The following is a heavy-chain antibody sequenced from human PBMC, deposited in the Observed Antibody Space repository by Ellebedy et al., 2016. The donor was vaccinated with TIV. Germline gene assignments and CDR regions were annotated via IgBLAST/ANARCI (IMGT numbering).Heavy chain of an antibody. CDR1: DITFSDYW. V-gene: IGHV3-74*01. CDR3: ARDREYSFDS. D-gene: IGHD5-18*01. J-gene: IGHJ4*02. CDR2: INSDGSRR. Sequence: GESLKISCAVSDITFSDYWMHWVRQAPGKGLVWVSHINSDGSRRTYADSVKGRFSISRDNAKKTVYLQMNSLRAEDTAMYYCARDREYSFDSWGQGTLVTVSS.